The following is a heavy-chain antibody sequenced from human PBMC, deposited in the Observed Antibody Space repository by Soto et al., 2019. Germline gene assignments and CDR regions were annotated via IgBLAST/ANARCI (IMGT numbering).Heavy chain of an antibody. CDR2: IYYRGST. Sequence: ASETLSLTCTVSGGSISSYYWSWIRQPPGKGLEWIGYIYYRGSTNYNPSLKSRVTISVDTSKNQCSLKLSYVTAADTAVYYCARGLLVCYYYFDYWGQGTLVTVSS. CDR3: ARGLLVCYYYFDY. J-gene: IGHJ4*02. V-gene: IGHV4-59*01. CDR1: GGSISSYY. D-gene: IGHD2-8*01.